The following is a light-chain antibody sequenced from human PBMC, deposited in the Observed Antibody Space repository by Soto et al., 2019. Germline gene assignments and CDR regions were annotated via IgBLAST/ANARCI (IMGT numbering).Light chain of an antibody. CDR1: QGISSY. J-gene: IGKJ3*01. CDR3: QQLNIYPFA. Sequence: IQLTQSPSSLSASVGDRVIMTCRASQGISSYLAWYQQKPGKAPTLLIYAASTLDTGVPSRFSGSGSGTDFALTISSLQPEDFATYYCQQLNIYPFAFGPGAKVDIK. V-gene: IGKV1-9*01. CDR2: AAS.